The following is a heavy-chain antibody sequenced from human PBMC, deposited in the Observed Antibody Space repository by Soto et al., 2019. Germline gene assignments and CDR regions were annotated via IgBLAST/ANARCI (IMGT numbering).Heavy chain of an antibody. Sequence: SVKVSCKASGGTFSSYAISWVRQAPGQGLEWMGGIIPIFGPANYAQKFQGRVTITADESTSTAYMELSSLRSEDTAVYYCARVITGTISGFDYWGQGTLVTVSS. CDR3: ARVITGTISGFDY. V-gene: IGHV1-69*13. J-gene: IGHJ4*02. CDR2: IIPIFGPA. D-gene: IGHD1-20*01. CDR1: GGTFSSYA.